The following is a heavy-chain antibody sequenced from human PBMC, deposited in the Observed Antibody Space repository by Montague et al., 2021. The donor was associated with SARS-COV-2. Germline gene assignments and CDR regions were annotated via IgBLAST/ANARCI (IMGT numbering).Heavy chain of an antibody. Sequence: SETLSLTCTVSGGSISSSSYYWGWIRQPPGKGLEWIGSIYYSGSTYYNPSLKSRVTISVDTSKNQFSLKLSPVTAADTAVYYCARGVPLGYDFWSGYPEIGDFDYWGQGTLVTVSS. J-gene: IGHJ4*02. CDR3: ARGVPLGYDFWSGYPEIGDFDY. V-gene: IGHV4-39*01. D-gene: IGHD3-3*01. CDR2: IYYSGST. CDR1: GGSISSSSYY.